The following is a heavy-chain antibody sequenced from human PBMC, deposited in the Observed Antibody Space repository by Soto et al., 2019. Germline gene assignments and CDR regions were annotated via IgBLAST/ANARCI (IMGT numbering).Heavy chain of an antibody. Sequence: EVQLVESGGGLVQPGGSLRLSCAASGFTFSSYAMHWVRQAPGKGLEYVSAISSNGGSTYYANSVKGRFTISRDNSKNTLYLQMVSLRAEDMAVYYCASAKTGAYFDYWGQGTLVTVSS. D-gene: IGHD3-10*01. CDR3: ASAKTGAYFDY. CDR1: GFTFSSYA. J-gene: IGHJ4*02. CDR2: ISSNGGST. V-gene: IGHV3-64*01.